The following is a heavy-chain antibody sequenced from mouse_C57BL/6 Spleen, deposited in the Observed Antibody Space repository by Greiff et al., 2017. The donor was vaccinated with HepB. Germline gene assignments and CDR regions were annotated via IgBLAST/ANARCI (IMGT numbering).Heavy chain of an antibody. Sequence: QVQLKESGAELARPGASVKLSCKASGYTFTSYGISWVKQRTGQGLEWIGEIYPRSGNTYYNEKFKGKATLTADKSSSTAYMELRSLTSEDSAVYFCASYITTGGAYWGQGTLVTVSA. CDR2: IYPRSGNT. D-gene: IGHD1-1*01. J-gene: IGHJ3*01. V-gene: IGHV1-81*01. CDR3: ASYITTGGAY. CDR1: GYTFTSYG.